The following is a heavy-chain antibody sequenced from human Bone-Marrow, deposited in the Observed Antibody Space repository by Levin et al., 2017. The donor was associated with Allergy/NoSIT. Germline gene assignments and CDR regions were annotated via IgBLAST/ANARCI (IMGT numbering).Heavy chain of an antibody. D-gene: IGHD2-15*01. CDR3: ARGVWGTCIGDGCKGFDP. J-gene: IGHJ5*02. CDR1: GYPFRSYD. V-gene: IGHV1-8*01. CDR2: MNPNDGNT. Sequence: GESLKISCKASGYPFRSYDINWVRQATGQGLEWMGWMNPNDGNTGYAQNFQGRVTMTRDTSITTAYMELYNLRCEDTAVYFCARGVWGTCIGDGCKGFDPWGQGTLVTVSS.